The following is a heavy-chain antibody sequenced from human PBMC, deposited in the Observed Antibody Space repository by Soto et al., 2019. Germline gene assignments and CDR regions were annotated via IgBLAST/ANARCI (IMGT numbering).Heavy chain of an antibody. CDR3: ARRYGTGFDY. CDR2: IYYSGST. D-gene: IGHD4-17*01. Sequence: TSETLSLTCTVSGGSISSYYWSWIRQPPGKGLEWIGYIYYSGSTNYNPSLKSRVTISVDTSKNQFSLKLSSVTAADTAVYYCARRYGTGFDYRGQGTLVSVTS. J-gene: IGHJ4*02. CDR1: GGSISSYY. V-gene: IGHV4-59*08.